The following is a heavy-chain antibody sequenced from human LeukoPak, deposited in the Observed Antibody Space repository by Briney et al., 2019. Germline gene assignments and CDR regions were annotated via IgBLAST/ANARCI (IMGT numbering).Heavy chain of an antibody. V-gene: IGHV3-11*04. CDR1: GFNFNDYY. J-gene: IGHJ6*03. CDR3: ARALDYYYYMDV. Sequence: GGSLRLSCTASGFNFNDYYMSWIRQAPGKGLEWISYISSSGSSIDYADSVKGRFTISRDNSKNTLYLQMNSLRAEDTAVYYCARALDYYYYMDVWGKGTTVTVSS. CDR2: ISSSGSSI.